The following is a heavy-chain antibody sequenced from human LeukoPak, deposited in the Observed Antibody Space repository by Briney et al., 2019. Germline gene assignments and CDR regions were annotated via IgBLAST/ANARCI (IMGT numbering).Heavy chain of an antibody. CDR1: GFTFRSYG. J-gene: IGHJ4*02. V-gene: IGHV3-23*01. CDR2: ISGSATST. CDR3: AKDLLRTVVVISAAGYYLDS. D-gene: IGHD3-22*01. Sequence: GGSLRLSCAASGFTFRSYGMSWVRQAPGKGLEWVSTISGSATSTNYADSVKGRFTISRDNSKNTLYLQMNILRAEDTAVYYCAKDLLRTVVVISAAGYYLDSWGQGTLVTVSS.